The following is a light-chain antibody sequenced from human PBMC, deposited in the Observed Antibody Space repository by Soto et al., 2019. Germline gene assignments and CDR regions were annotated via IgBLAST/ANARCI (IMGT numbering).Light chain of an antibody. CDR2: DAS. J-gene: IGKJ1*01. CDR1: QSIGTY. Sequence: EIVLTQSPATLSLSPGDRATLSCRASQSIGTYLAWYQQKPGQAPSLLIYDASNRATGIPARFSGSGSGTDFTLTISSLEPEDFAVYFCQHRSNSPPTWTCGQGTKVEIK. V-gene: IGKV3-11*01. CDR3: QHRSNSPPTWT.